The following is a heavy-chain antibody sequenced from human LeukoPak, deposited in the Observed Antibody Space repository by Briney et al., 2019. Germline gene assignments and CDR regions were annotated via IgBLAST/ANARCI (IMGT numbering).Heavy chain of an antibody. Sequence: SETLSLTCTVSGGSISSSGYYWGCIRQPPRKGPEWIGSIYYSGSTYYNPSLKSRVTISVDTSKNQFSLKLSSVTAADTAVYYCARHRGKYSPHDAFDIWGQGTMVTVSS. V-gene: IGHV4-39*01. CDR2: IYYSGST. D-gene: IGHD5-18*01. CDR1: GGSISSSGYY. J-gene: IGHJ3*02. CDR3: ARHRGKYSPHDAFDI.